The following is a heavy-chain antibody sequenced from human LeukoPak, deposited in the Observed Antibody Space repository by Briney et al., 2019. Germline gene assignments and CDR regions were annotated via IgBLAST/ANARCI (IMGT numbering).Heavy chain of an antibody. CDR1: GFTFSGYS. D-gene: IGHD3-3*01. CDR3: ARDPPRITIFGVVTNPYYMDV. CDR2: ISSSSSYI. Sequence: GGSLRLSCAASGFTFSGYSMNWVRQAPGKGLEWVSSISSSSSYIYYADSVKGRFTISRDNAKNSLYLQMNSLRAEDTAVYYCARDPPRITIFGVVTNPYYMDVWGKGTTVTVSS. J-gene: IGHJ6*03. V-gene: IGHV3-21*01.